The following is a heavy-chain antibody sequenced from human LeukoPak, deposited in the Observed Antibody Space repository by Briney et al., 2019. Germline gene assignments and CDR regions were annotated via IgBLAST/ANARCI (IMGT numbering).Heavy chain of an antibody. Sequence: GGSLRLSCTASGFTLRSYGMDWVRQAPGKGLEWVSYVSSSGTTTNYADSVKGRFTTSRDNAKNSVYLQMNSLKAEDTAVYYCARGGAARPDYWGQGTLVTVSS. CDR3: ARGGAARPDY. D-gene: IGHD6-6*01. J-gene: IGHJ4*02. CDR1: GFTLRSYG. CDR2: VSSSGTTT. V-gene: IGHV3-48*01.